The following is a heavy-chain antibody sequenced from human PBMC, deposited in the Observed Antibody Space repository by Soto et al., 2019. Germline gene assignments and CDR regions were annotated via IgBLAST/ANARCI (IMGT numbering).Heavy chain of an antibody. CDR1: GGSISSYY. CDR3: ARDYATTFGIPHRYYYGLDV. J-gene: IGHJ6*02. V-gene: IGHV4-59*01. CDR2: IYYSGST. Sequence: SETLSLTCTVSGGSISSYYWSWIRQPPGKGLEWIGYIYYSGSTNYNPSLKSRVTISVDTSKNQFSLKLSSVTAADTAVYYCARDYATTFGIPHRYYYGLDVWGQGTTVTVSS. D-gene: IGHD3-10*02.